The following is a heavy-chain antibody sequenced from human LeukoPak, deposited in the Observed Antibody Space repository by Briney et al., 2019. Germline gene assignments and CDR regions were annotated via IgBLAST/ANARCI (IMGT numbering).Heavy chain of an antibody. Sequence: GRSLRLSCAASGFTFDDYAMHWVRQAPGKGLEWVSGISWNSGSIGYADSVKGRFIISRDNAKNSLYLQMNSLRAEDTALYYCAKLYDYGDYSDYWGQGTLVTVSS. CDR3: AKLYDYGDYSDY. CDR2: ISWNSGSI. V-gene: IGHV3-9*01. CDR1: GFTFDDYA. J-gene: IGHJ4*02. D-gene: IGHD4-17*01.